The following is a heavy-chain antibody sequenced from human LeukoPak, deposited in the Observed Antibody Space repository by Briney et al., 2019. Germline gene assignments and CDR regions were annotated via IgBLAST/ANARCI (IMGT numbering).Heavy chain of an antibody. D-gene: IGHD3-22*01. CDR1: GYTFTSYD. J-gene: IGHJ3*02. Sequence: ASVKVSCKASGYTFTSYDINWVRQATGQGLEWMGWINTNTGNPTYAQGFTGRFVFSLDTSVSTAYLQISSLKAEDTAVYYCARGRFLYDSSGYNAFDIWGQGTMVTVSS. V-gene: IGHV7-4-1*02. CDR3: ARGRFLYDSSGYNAFDI. CDR2: INTNTGNP.